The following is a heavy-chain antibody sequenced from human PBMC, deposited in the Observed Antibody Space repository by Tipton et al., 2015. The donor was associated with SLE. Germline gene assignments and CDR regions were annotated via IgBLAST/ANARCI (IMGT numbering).Heavy chain of an antibody. CDR2: IYYSGST. Sequence: TLSLTCTVSGGSISSHYWSWIRQPPGKGLEWIGYIYYSGSTNYNPSLKSRVTISVDTSKNQFSLKLSSVTAADTAVYYCARVPIAGAGAFDIWGQGTMVTVSS. D-gene: IGHD6-13*01. CDR3: ARVPIAGAGAFDI. V-gene: IGHV4-59*11. J-gene: IGHJ3*02. CDR1: GGSISSHY.